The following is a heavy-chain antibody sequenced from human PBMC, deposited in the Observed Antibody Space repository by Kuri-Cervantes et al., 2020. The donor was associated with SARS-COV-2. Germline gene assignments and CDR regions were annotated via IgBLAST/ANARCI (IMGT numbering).Heavy chain of an antibody. V-gene: IGHV3-30-3*01. CDR1: GFTFSSYA. Sequence: GESLKISCAASGFTFSSYAMHWVRQAPGKWLEWVAVISYDGSNKYYADSVKGRFTISRDNSKNTLYLQMNSLRAEDTAVYYCARDLGVVVPAIDYGMDVWGQGTTVTVSS. D-gene: IGHD2-2*01. CDR3: ARDLGVVVPAIDYGMDV. J-gene: IGHJ6*02. CDR2: ISYDGSNK.